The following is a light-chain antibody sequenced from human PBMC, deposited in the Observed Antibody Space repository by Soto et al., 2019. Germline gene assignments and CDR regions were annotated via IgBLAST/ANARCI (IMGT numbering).Light chain of an antibody. CDR3: QQYNIYSPSMYT. Sequence: DIQMTQSPSTLSASVGDRVTITCRASQSISSWLAWYQQKPGKAPKLLIYDASSLESGVPSRFSGSGSGTEFTLTISSLQPDDFATYYGQQYNIYSPSMYTFGQGTKLEIK. CDR1: QSISSW. J-gene: IGKJ2*01. V-gene: IGKV1-5*01. CDR2: DAS.